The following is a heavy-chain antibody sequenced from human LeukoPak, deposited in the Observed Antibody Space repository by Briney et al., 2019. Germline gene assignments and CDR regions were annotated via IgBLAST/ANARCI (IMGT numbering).Heavy chain of an antibody. Sequence: SETLSLTCTVSGGSISSRSYYWGWIRQPPGKGLEWIGKISDSGNTYYSPSLRSRVTTSIDMSKNQFSLKLSSVTATDTAVYYCARTYYDILTGPEAFDIWGQGTMVTVSS. V-gene: IGHV4-39*01. CDR1: GGSISSRSYY. CDR2: ISDSGNT. J-gene: IGHJ3*02. D-gene: IGHD3-9*01. CDR3: ARTYYDILTGPEAFDI.